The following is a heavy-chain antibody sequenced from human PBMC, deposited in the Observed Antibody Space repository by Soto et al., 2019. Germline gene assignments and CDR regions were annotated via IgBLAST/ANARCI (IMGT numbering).Heavy chain of an antibody. CDR2: ISSSGSHT. CDR3: AGTFDSLDY. V-gene: IGHV3-21*01. D-gene: IGHD3-22*01. CDR1: GFGLTNYY. Sequence: GGSLRLSCAASGFGLTNYYMNWIRQAPGEGLEWVSSISSSGSHTFYRDSVKGRFTISRDNARNSLFLQMNSLRADDTAVYYCAGTFDSLDYWGQGVLVTVSS. J-gene: IGHJ4*02.